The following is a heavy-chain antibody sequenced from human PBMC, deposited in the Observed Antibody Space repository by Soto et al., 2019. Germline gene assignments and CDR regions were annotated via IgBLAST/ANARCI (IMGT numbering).Heavy chain of an antibody. J-gene: IGHJ4*02. Sequence: QVQLQQWGAGLLEPSETLSLTCTVYGGSFSDYYWSWIRQPPGKGLEWIGEINHGGVTHYNPSLKSRVTISVDTSKNQFSLKLSSVSAADTAVYYCVSRGWLFDYWGQGTLVTVSS. CDR1: GGSFSDYY. D-gene: IGHD3-22*01. CDR3: VSRGWLFDY. V-gene: IGHV4-34*01. CDR2: INHGGVT.